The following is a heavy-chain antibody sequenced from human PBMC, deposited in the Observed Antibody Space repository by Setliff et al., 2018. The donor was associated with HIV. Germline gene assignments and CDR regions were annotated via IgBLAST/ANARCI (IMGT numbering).Heavy chain of an antibody. CDR1: GGSISSGSYY. CDR2: IYYSGST. CDR3: ARGGGTSFDY. J-gene: IGHJ4*02. V-gene: IGHV4-61*01. D-gene: IGHD1-26*01. Sequence: SETLSLTCTVSGGSISSGSYYWSWIRQPPGKGLEWIGYIYYSGSTNYNPSLKSRVAMSVDTSKNQFSLMLSSVTAADTAVYYCARGGGTSFDYWGQGTLVTVSS.